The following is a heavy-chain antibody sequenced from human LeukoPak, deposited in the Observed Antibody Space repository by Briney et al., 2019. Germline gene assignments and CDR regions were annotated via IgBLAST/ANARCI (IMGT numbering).Heavy chain of an antibody. V-gene: IGHV1-8*03. Sequence: ASVKVSCKASGYTFTSYDINWVRQAPGQGLEWMGWMNPNSGNTGYAQKFQGRVTITRNTSISTAYMELSSLRSEDTAVYYCARDRGAYYDFWSGYYSPGWFDHWGQGTLVTVSS. CDR1: GYTFTSYD. CDR2: MNPNSGNT. D-gene: IGHD3-3*01. CDR3: ARDRGAYYDFWSGYYSPGWFDH. J-gene: IGHJ5*02.